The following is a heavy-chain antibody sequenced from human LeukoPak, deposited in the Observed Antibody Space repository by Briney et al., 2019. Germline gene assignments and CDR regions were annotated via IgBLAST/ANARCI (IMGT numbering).Heavy chain of an antibody. V-gene: IGHV3-30*04. Sequence: GGSLRLSCAASGFTFSSYAMHWVRQAPGKGLEWVAIMSYDGTNKYYADSVEGRFTTSRDNSKNTLYLQMSTLGVDDTAVYYCARGRGQILTGLIDYWGQGTLVTVSS. J-gene: IGHJ4*02. D-gene: IGHD3-9*01. CDR3: ARGRGQILTGLIDY. CDR2: MSYDGTNK. CDR1: GFTFSSYA.